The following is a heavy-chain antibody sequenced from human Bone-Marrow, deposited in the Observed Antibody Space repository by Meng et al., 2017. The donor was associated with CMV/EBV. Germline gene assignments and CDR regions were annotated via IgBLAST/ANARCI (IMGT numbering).Heavy chain of an antibody. CDR3: AREKGRSYYFDY. D-gene: IGHD1-26*01. V-gene: IGHV4-31*03. J-gene: IGHJ4*02. CDR2: IYYSGAA. Sequence: CTFSGDSITTGGFYWTWIRQHPGKGLEWIGYIYYSGAAYYNPSLKSRLSISVDTSSNQFSLNFYSVTAADTAVYYCAREKGRSYYFDYWGLGTLVTVSS. CDR1: GDSITTGGFY.